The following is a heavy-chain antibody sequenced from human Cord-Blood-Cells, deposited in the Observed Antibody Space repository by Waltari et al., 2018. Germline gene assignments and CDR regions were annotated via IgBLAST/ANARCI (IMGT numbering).Heavy chain of an antibody. CDR1: GGTFSSYA. CDR3: AGYSNYRSFDY. D-gene: IGHD4-4*01. CDR2: ITPICSTA. Sequence: QVQLVQSGAEVKKPGSSVKVSCKASGGTFSSYAISRVRQAPGQGLEWMGGITPICSTANNAQKFQGRVTITADESTSTAYMGLSSLRSEDTAVYYCAGYSNYRSFDYWGQGTLVTVSS. V-gene: IGHV1-69*01. J-gene: IGHJ4*02.